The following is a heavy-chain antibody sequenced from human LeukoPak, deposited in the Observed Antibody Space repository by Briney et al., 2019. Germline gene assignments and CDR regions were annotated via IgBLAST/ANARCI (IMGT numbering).Heavy chain of an antibody. V-gene: IGHV3-23*01. CDR1: GFTFGSYA. J-gene: IGHJ4*02. D-gene: IGHD3-10*01. Sequence: PGGSLRLSCAASGFTFGSYAMSWVRQAPGKGLEWVSGISGVGGSTYYADSVKGRFTISRDNSKYTLYLQMNSLRADDTAVYYCAKATMVRGVPIDFWGQGTLVTVSS. CDR2: ISGVGGST. CDR3: AKATMVRGVPIDF.